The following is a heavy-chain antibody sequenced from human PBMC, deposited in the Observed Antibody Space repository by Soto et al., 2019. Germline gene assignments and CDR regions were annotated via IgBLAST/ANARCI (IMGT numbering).Heavy chain of an antibody. CDR2: MSYDGSNK. CDR3: AKDGNGYWGIGYYYYGMDV. V-gene: IGHV3-30*18. Sequence: GGSLRLSCAASGFTFSSYGMHWVRQAPGKGLEWVAVMSYDGSNKYYADSVKGRFTISRDNSKNTLYLQMNSLRAEDTAVYYCAKDGNGYWGIGYYYYGMDVWGQGTTVTVSS. CDR1: GFTFSSYG. J-gene: IGHJ6*02. D-gene: IGHD5-18*01.